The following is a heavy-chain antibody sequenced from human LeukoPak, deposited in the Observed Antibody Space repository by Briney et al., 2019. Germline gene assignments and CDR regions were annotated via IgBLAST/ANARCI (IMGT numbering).Heavy chain of an antibody. J-gene: IGHJ4*02. CDR2: IYPGDSDS. CDR1: GYRFTDYW. V-gene: IGHV5-51*01. CDR3: ARRGYCSSTTCYGIDS. Sequence: GESLKISCKAYGYRFTDYWIGWVRQMPGKGLEWMGIIYPGDSDSRYSPSFQGQVTISADKSISTAYLQWSNLKASDTAMYYCARRGYCSSTTCYGIDSWGQGTLVTVSS. D-gene: IGHD2-2*01.